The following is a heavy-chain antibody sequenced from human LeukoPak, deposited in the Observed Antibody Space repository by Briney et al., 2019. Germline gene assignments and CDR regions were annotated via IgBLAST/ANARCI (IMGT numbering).Heavy chain of an antibody. Sequence: PGGSLRLSCAASGFTFKNYWMSWVRQAPGKGLEWVSGINWNGGSTGYADSVKGRFTISRDNAKNSLYLQMNSLRAEDTALYYCARGMVRGVTTLWYWGQGTLVTVSS. D-gene: IGHD3-10*01. CDR1: GFTFKNYW. CDR3: ARGMVRGVTTLWY. CDR2: INWNGGST. J-gene: IGHJ4*02. V-gene: IGHV3-20*04.